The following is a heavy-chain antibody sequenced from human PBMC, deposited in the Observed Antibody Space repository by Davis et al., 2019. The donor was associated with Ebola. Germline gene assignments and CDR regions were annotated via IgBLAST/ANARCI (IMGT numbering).Heavy chain of an antibody. V-gene: IGHV6-1*01. D-gene: IGHD5-18*01. CDR2: TYYNSKWYN. CDR1: GDSVSGKNGA. CDR3: ARGWLRTGMDV. J-gene: IGHJ6*03. Sequence: PSETLSLTCAISGDSVSGKNGAWNWIRQSPSRGLEWLGRTYYNSKWYNDYAASVKSRITINPDTSKNQFTLQLTSVTPEDTALYYCARGWLRTGMDVWGEGTTVTVSS.